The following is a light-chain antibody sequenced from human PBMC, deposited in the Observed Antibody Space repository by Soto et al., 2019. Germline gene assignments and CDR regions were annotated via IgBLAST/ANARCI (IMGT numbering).Light chain of an antibody. J-gene: IGKJ2*01. CDR2: DAS. CDR3: QQYNSYSYT. Sequence: DLQMTQSPSTLSASVGDRVTITCRASQSISGWLAWYQQKPGKAPKLLIYDASSLESGVPSRFSGSGSGTEFTLTISSLQPDDFATYYCQQYNSYSYTFGQGTRLEIK. CDR1: QSISGW. V-gene: IGKV1-5*01.